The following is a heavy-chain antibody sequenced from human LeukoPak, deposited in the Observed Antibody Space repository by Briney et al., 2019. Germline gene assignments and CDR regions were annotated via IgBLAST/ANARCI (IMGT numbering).Heavy chain of an antibody. CDR3: ARAPYNHYGDHAGWFDP. J-gene: IGHJ5*02. V-gene: IGHV3-30-3*01. CDR1: GFTFSSYA. CDR2: ISYDGSNK. Sequence: GGSLRLSCAASGFTFSSYAMHRVRQAPGKGLEWVAVISYDGSNKYYADSVKGRFTISRDNSKNTLYLQMNSLRAEDTAVYYCARAPYNHYGDHAGWFDPWGQGTLVTVSS. D-gene: IGHD4-17*01.